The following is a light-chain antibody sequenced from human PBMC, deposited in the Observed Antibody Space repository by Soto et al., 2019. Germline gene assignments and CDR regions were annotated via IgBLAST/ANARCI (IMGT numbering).Light chain of an antibody. CDR3: QAWVSSVV. CDR2: QDN. V-gene: IGLV3-1*01. Sequence: SSELTQPPSVSVSPGQTASITCSGDKLGDKFACWYQQKPGQSPVLVIYQDNKRPSGIPERFSGSNSGNTATLTISGTQAMDDADYYCQAWVSSVVFGGGTKLTVL. CDR1: KLGDKF. J-gene: IGLJ3*02.